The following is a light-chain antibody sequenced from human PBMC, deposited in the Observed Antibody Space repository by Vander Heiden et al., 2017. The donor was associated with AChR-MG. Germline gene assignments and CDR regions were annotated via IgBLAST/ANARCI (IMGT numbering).Light chain of an antibody. CDR2: GNN. Sequence: QSVLTQPPSVSGAPGQRVTIPCTGSSSNIGAGYGVHWYQQLPGTAPKLLIYGNNNRPSGVPDRFSGSTSGTSASLAITGLQAEDEADYYCQSYDSSLSTSDVVFGGGTKLTVL. J-gene: IGLJ2*01. CDR1: SSNIGAGYG. CDR3: QSYDSSLSTSDVV. V-gene: IGLV1-40*01.